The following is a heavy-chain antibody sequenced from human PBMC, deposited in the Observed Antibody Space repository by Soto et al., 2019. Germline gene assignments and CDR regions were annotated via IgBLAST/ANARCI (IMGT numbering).Heavy chain of an antibody. D-gene: IGHD3-3*01. V-gene: IGHV4-34*01. Sequence: SETLSLTCAVYGGSVNGYYWNWIRQPPGKGLEWIGEINHTGGTHYNPSLKSRATMSVDTSKNQFSLRLSSVTAADTAIYYCATRITVFGLLIPPFDPWGQGTQVTVSS. CDR2: INHTGGT. J-gene: IGHJ5*02. CDR1: GGSVNGYY. CDR3: ATRITVFGLLIPPFDP.